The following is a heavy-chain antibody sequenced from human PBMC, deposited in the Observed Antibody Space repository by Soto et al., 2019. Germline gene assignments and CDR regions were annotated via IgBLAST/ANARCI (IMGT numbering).Heavy chain of an antibody. J-gene: IGHJ6*02. CDR1: GFTFSNAW. Sequence: PGGSLRLSCAASGFTFSNAWMNWVRQAPGKGLEWVGRIKSKTDGGTTDYAAPVKGRFTISRDDSKNTLYLQMNSLKTEDTAVYYCTTDTVVGYYGMDVWGQGTTVTVSS. D-gene: IGHD3-10*01. V-gene: IGHV3-15*07. CDR2: IKSKTDGGTT. CDR3: TTDTVVGYYGMDV.